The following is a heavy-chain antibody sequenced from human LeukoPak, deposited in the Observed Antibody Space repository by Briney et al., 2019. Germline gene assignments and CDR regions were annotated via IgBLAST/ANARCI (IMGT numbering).Heavy chain of an antibody. CDR2: ISGSGRGGRT. J-gene: IGHJ4*02. CDR1: GFTFSSYA. CDR3: ARGPYYDILTGYYRDY. Sequence: GGSLRLSCAASGFTFSSYAMSWVRQAPGKGLEWVSGISGSGRGGRTYYADFVKGRFTISRDNSKNTLYLQMNSLRAEDTAVYYCARGPYYDILTGYYRDYWGQGTLVTVSS. D-gene: IGHD3-9*01. V-gene: IGHV3-23*01.